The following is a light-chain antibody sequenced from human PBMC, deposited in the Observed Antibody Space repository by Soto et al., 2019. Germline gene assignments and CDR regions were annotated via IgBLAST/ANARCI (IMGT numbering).Light chain of an antibody. CDR1: QSISSW. CDR2: KTS. J-gene: IGKJ1*01. CDR3: QYYNNYCWT. Sequence: DIQLTQSPSTLSASVGDRVTITCRASQSISSWLAWYQQKPGKAPKFLIYKTSNLESWVPSRFSGSGSGTEGTLTISSLQPDDFATYYCQYYNNYCWTFGQGTKVEIK. V-gene: IGKV1-5*03.